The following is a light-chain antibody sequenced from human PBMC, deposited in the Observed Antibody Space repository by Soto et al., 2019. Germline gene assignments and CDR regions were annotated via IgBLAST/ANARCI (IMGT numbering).Light chain of an antibody. CDR3: QTWGTGIEV. CDR2: LNSDGSH. CDR1: SGHSSYT. J-gene: IGLJ3*02. V-gene: IGLV4-69*01. Sequence: QPVLTQSPSASASLGASVKLICTLSSGHSSYTIAWHQQQPEKGPRYLMTLNSDGSHSKGDGIPDRFSGSSSGAERYLSISSLQSEDEADYYCQTWGTGIEVFGGGTKVTVL.